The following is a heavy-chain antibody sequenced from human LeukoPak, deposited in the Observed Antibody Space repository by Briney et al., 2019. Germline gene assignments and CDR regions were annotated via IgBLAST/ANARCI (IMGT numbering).Heavy chain of an antibody. Sequence: GESLKISCAASGFSFSTYWMHWVRQAPGKGLVWVSRINSDGSSTGYADSVKGRFTISRDNAKNTLYLQMNSLRAEDTAVYYCARDAGGRIDPWGQGILVTVSS. D-gene: IGHD3-10*01. V-gene: IGHV3-74*01. CDR2: INSDGSST. CDR3: ARDAGGRIDP. J-gene: IGHJ5*02. CDR1: GFSFSTYW.